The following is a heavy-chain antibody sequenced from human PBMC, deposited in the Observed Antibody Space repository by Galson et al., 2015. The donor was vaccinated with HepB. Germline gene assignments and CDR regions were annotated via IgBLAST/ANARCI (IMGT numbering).Heavy chain of an antibody. V-gene: IGHV6-1*01. CDR2: TYYKSKWNN. D-gene: IGHD3-10*01. J-gene: IGHJ5*02. CDR3: AGGPYGSGSADYWFGP. Sequence: CAISGDSVSSNTAAWSWVRQSPSRGLEWLGRTYYKSKWNNDYAVTVKSRIAIKPDTFKNQFSLQLNSVTPEDRAVYYCAGGPYGSGSADYWFGPWGQGILVTVSS. CDR1: GDSVSSNTAA.